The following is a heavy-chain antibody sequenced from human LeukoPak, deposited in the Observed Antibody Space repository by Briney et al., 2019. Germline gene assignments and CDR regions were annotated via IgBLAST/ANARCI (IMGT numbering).Heavy chain of an antibody. V-gene: IGHV3-7*04. CDR3: ARDLPLYCSGGSCYSAY. Sequence: GSLRLSCAASGFTFSSYWMSWIRQAPGKGLEWVANIKQDGSEKYYVDSVKGRFTISRDNAKNSLYLQMNSLRAEDTAVYYCARDLPLYCSGGSCYSAYWGQGTLVTVSS. CDR2: IKQDGSEK. D-gene: IGHD2-15*01. CDR1: GFTFSSYW. J-gene: IGHJ4*02.